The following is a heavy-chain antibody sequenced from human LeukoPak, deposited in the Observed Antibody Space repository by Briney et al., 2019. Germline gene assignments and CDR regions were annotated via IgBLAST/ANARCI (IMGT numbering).Heavy chain of an antibody. D-gene: IGHD2-21*02. CDR3: AKDRRIVVVTAMDY. CDR2: IWYGGSNI. Sequence: GGSLRLSCAASGFTFSSYGMHWVRQAPGKGLEWVAVIWYGGSNIYYADSVKGRFTISRDNAKNTLYLQMNSLRAEDTAVYYCAKDRRIVVVTAMDYWGQGTLVTVSS. J-gene: IGHJ4*02. CDR1: GFTFSSYG. V-gene: IGHV3-33*06.